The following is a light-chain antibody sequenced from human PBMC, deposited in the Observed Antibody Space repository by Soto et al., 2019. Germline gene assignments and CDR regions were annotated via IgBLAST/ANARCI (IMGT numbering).Light chain of an antibody. Sequence: QSVLTQPASVSGSPGQSITISCTGTSSDVGAYNFVSWYQHHPGRAPKLIIYEVTIRPSGVSNRFSGSKSGNTASLTISGLQDEDEADYYCSSYAGSSNVFGTGTKVTVL. J-gene: IGLJ1*01. V-gene: IGLV2-14*01. CDR1: SSDVGAYNF. CDR2: EVT. CDR3: SSYAGSSNV.